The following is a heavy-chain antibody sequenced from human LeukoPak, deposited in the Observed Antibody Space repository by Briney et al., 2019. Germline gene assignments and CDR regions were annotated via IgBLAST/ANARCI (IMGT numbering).Heavy chain of an antibody. Sequence: RASVKVSCTASGYTFTTNYMHWVRQAPGQGLEWMGIVNPTGGSTTYAQKFQGRVTMTRDTSTSTVYMELSSLRSEDTAVYYCAREASGVNGFDYWGQGTLVTVSS. CDR2: VNPTGGST. D-gene: IGHD3-10*01. V-gene: IGHV1-46*01. CDR3: AREASGVNGFDY. J-gene: IGHJ4*02. CDR1: GYTFTTNY.